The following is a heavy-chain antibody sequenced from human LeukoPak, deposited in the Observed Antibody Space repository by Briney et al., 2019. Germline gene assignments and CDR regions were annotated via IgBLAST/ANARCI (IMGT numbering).Heavy chain of an antibody. J-gene: IGHJ4*02. V-gene: IGHV3-23*01. CDR1: GFTFSNFA. D-gene: IGHD3-22*01. CDR2: ISGSGDNT. CDR3: AKGLNSGSYSASDY. Sequence: GGSLRLSCAASGFTFSNFAMSWVRQAPGKGLEWVSTISGSGDNTYSADSVKGRLTISRDNSKNTLSLQMNSLRAEDTAVYYCAKGLNSGSYSASDYWGQGTLVTVSS.